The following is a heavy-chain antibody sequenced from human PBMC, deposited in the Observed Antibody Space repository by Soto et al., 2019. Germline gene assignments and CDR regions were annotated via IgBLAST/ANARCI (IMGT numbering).Heavy chain of an antibody. V-gene: IGHV3-49*03. D-gene: IGHD3-22*01. J-gene: IGHJ5*02. CDR1: GFTFGDYA. CDR2: IRSKAYGGTT. Sequence: GGSLRLSCTASGFTFGDYAMSWFRQAPGKGLEWVGFIRSKAYGGTTEYGASVKGRFTISRDDSKSIAYLQMNSLKTEDTAVSYCSTNYYDSSGYDNWFDPWGQGTLVTVSS. CDR3: STNYYDSSGYDNWFDP.